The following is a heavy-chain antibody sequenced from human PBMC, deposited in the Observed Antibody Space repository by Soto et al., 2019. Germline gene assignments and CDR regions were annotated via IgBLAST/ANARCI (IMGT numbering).Heavy chain of an antibody. CDR2: IRGDLITT. CDR3: ARGARGLYFMDV. Sequence: EVQVVESGGGLVQPGGSLRLSCAASGFTFSDYWMHWVRQAPGKGLVWVSRIRGDLITTNYADSVKGRFTISRDNARNTVALQTDRLGADDTAVDYCARGARGLYFMDVWGKGTTVTVSS. CDR1: GFTFSDYW. J-gene: IGHJ6*03. V-gene: IGHV3-74*01. D-gene: IGHD5-12*01.